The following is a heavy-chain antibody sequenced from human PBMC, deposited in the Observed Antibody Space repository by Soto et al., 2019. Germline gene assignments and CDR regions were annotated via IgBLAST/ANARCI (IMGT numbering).Heavy chain of an antibody. CDR2: ISSSGSTI. CDR1: GFTFSSYE. Sequence: GGSLRLSCAASGFTFSSYEMNWVRQAPGKGLEWVSYISSSGSTIYYADSVKGRFTTSRDNAKNSMYLQMNSLRAEDTAVYYCARGFCGGDCYFDYWGQGTLVTAPQ. J-gene: IGHJ4*02. CDR3: ARGFCGGDCYFDY. V-gene: IGHV3-48*03. D-gene: IGHD2-21*02.